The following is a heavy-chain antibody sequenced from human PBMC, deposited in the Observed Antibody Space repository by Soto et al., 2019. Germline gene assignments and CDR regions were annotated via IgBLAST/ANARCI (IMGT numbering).Heavy chain of an antibody. D-gene: IGHD7-27*01. CDR2: MNHDGSEE. CDR1: GFTFSNSW. CDR3: ARGHWDNPL. V-gene: IGHV3-7*01. J-gene: IGHJ4*02. Sequence: EVQMVASGGGLVQPGGSLRLSCAASGFTFSNSWMSWVRQAPGKGLEWVTNMNHDGSEEYYVDSVKGRFTISRDNAKNPLYLQMNSLRVEDTAVYFCARGHWDNPLGGQGTLVTVSS.